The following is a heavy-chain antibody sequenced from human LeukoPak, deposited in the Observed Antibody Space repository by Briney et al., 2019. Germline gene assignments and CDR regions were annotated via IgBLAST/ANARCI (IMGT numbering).Heavy chain of an antibody. D-gene: IGHD3-10*01. J-gene: IGHJ3*02. CDR1: GYTFTGYY. CDR3: ARDRQPQTYCYGSGVKDAFDI. Sequence: GASVKVSCKASGYTFTGYYMQWVRQAPGQGLEWMGWINPNNGGTNYAQKFQGRVTMTRDTSISTAYMELSRLRSDDTAVYYCARDRQPQTYCYGSGVKDAFDIWGQGTMVTVSS. CDR2: INPNNGGT. V-gene: IGHV1-2*02.